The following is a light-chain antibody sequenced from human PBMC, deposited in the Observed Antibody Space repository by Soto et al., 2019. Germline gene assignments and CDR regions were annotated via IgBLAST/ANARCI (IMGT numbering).Light chain of an antibody. CDR3: SSFKSRFPFR. Sequence: QSALTQPASVSGSPGQSIAISCTGTRSDVGAYNYVSWYQQHPGKAPKLMISEVTNRPSGVSDRFSGSKSGNTASLTISGLQAEDEADYYCSSFKSRFPFRFGTGTKVTVL. CDR2: EVT. CDR1: RSDVGAYNY. V-gene: IGLV2-14*01. J-gene: IGLJ1*01.